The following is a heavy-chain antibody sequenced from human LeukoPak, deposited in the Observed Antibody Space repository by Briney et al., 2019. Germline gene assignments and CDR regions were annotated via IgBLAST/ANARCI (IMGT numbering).Heavy chain of an antibody. D-gene: IGHD3-22*01. Sequence: GGSLRLSCAVSGITLSNYGMSWVRQAPGKGLEWVAGISDSGGRTNYADSVKGRFTISRDNPKNTLYLQMNSLRSEDTAVYYCARAYTMIVVNYFDYWGQGTLVTVSS. CDR3: ARAYTMIVVNYFDY. CDR2: ISDSGGRT. V-gene: IGHV3-23*01. CDR1: GITLSNYG. J-gene: IGHJ4*02.